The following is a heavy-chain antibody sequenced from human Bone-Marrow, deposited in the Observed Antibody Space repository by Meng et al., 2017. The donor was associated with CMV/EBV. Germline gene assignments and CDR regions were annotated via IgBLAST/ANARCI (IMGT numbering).Heavy chain of an antibody. CDR1: GFPFDDYA. Sequence: GGSRRLSCAASGFPFDDYAMHGVRQAPGKGLEWVSGISWNSGNIGYADSVKGRFTISRDNAKRCLYLKMNSLRAEETALYHCAKDIDYTKFDGMDVWGQGTTVTVSS. J-gene: IGHJ6*02. CDR2: ISWNSGNI. CDR3: AKDIDYTKFDGMDV. D-gene: IGHD4-11*01. V-gene: IGHV3-9*01.